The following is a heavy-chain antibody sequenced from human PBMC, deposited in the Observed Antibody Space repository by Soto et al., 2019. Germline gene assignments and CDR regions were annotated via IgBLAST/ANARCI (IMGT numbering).Heavy chain of an antibody. CDR2: IRGSGGST. J-gene: IGHJ4*02. CDR3: AKALSGGHDY. Sequence: EVQLLESGGGLVQPGGSLRLSCAASGFTFSVSAMSWVRQAPGKGLECVSGIRGSGGSTSYADSVKGRFTISRDNSKNMLSLQMNSLRAEDTAVYYCAKALSGGHDYWGPGTLVTVSS. D-gene: IGHD2-15*01. CDR1: GFTFSVSA. V-gene: IGHV3-23*01.